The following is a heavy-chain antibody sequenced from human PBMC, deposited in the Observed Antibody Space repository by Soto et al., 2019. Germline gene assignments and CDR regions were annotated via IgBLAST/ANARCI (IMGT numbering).Heavy chain of an antibody. D-gene: IGHD3-9*01. CDR3: ARAPDSLTDYSPDY. CDR1: GYTFTSYG. Sequence: ASVKVSCKASGYTFTSYGISWVRQAPGQGLEWMGWISAYNGNTNYAQKLQGRVIMTTDTSTSRAYIELRSLRSDATAVYYCARAPDSLTDYSPDYWGQGTLVSVSS. V-gene: IGHV1-18*01. CDR2: ISAYNGNT. J-gene: IGHJ4*02.